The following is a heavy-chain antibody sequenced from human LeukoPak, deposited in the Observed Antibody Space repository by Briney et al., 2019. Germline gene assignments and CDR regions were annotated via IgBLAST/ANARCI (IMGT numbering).Heavy chain of an antibody. CDR1: GGSFSGYY. D-gene: IGHD1-26*01. CDR3: ASGWGQSYPFDY. Sequence: PSETLSPTCAVYGGSFSGYYWSWIRQPPGKGLEWIGSIYYSGSTYYNPSLKSRVTISVDTSKNQFSLKLSSVTAADTDVYYCASGWGQSYPFDYWGQGTLVTVSS. CDR2: IYYSGST. V-gene: IGHV4-34*01. J-gene: IGHJ4*02.